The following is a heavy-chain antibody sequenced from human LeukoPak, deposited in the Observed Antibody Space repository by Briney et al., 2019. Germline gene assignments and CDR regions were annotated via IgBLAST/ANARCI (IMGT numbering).Heavy chain of an antibody. Sequence: PSETLSLTCTVSGGSISSYYWGWIRQPPGKGLEWIGSIYYSGSTYYNPSLKSRVTISVDTSKNQFSLKLSSVTAADTAVYYCARVVLLWFGEPWGYFDYWGQGTLVTVSS. D-gene: IGHD3-10*01. V-gene: IGHV4-39*07. CDR2: IYYSGST. CDR1: GGSISSYY. CDR3: ARVVLLWFGEPWGYFDY. J-gene: IGHJ4*02.